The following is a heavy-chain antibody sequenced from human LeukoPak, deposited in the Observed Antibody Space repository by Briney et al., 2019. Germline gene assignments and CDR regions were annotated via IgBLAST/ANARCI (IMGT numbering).Heavy chain of an antibody. D-gene: IGHD1-26*01. CDR2: INHSGST. CDR3: ARGRGAYYYYYGMDV. Sequence: SETLSLTCAVYGGSFSGYHWSWIRQPPGKGLEWIGEINHSGSTNYNPSLKSRVTISVDTSKNQFSLKLSSVTAADTAVYYCARGRGAYYYYYGMDVWGQGTTVTVSS. V-gene: IGHV4-34*01. CDR1: GGSFSGYH. J-gene: IGHJ6*02.